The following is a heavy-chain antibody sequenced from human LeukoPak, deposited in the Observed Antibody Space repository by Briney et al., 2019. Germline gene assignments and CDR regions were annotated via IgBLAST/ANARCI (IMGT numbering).Heavy chain of an antibody. V-gene: IGHV4-59*11. J-gene: IGHJ4*02. Sequence: SETLFLTCTDPGGSTTSHYPSWIPQPPGKRLEWIGHIYYSGSTNYNPSPKSRVTLSLDTTKKQLSLNMSSVTAADTAVYYCASRSSIWSGYQDTLYYFDSWGQGTLVTVSS. CDR3: ASRSSIWSGYQDTLYYFDS. D-gene: IGHD3-3*01. CDR1: GGSTTSHY. CDR2: IYYSGST.